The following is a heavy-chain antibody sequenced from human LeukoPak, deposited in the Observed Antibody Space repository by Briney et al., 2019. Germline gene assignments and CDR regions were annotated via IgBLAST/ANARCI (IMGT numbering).Heavy chain of an antibody. D-gene: IGHD3-22*01. Sequence: PGGSLRLSCAASGFTFSSYAMHWVRQAPGKGLEWVAVISYDGSNKYYADSVKGRFAISRDNSKNTLYLQMNSLRAEDTAVYYCARAHYYDSSAPDYWGQGTLVTVSS. CDR2: ISYDGSNK. J-gene: IGHJ4*02. CDR3: ARAHYYDSSAPDY. CDR1: GFTFSSYA. V-gene: IGHV3-30*09.